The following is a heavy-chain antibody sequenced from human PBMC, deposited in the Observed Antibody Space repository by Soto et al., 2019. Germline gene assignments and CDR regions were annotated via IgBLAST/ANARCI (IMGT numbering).Heavy chain of an antibody. J-gene: IGHJ4*02. V-gene: IGHV3-64*01. CDR3: ARGFFSVLRFGEPHDY. D-gene: IGHD3-10*01. CDR2: ISSNGGST. Sequence: GGSLRLSCAASGFTFSSYAMHWVRQAPGKGLEYVSAISSNGGSTYYANSVKGRFTISRDNSKNTLYLQMGSLRAEDMAVYYCARGFFSVLRFGEPHDYWGQGTLVTVSS. CDR1: GFTFSSYA.